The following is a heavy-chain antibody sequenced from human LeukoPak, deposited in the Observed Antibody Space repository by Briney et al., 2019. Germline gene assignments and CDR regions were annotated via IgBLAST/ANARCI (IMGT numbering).Heavy chain of an antibody. V-gene: IGHV3-20*01. CDR3: ARKGVGGELGGFDY. Sequence: GESLRLSCAASGFTFDDYGMSWVRHAPGKGLEWVSGLNRNGDITVYADSVKGRFIISRDNAKNSLYLQMNSLRAEDTALYHCARKGVGGELGGFDYWGQGTLVTVSS. D-gene: IGHD3-16*01. CDR2: LNRNGDIT. CDR1: GFTFDDYG. J-gene: IGHJ4*02.